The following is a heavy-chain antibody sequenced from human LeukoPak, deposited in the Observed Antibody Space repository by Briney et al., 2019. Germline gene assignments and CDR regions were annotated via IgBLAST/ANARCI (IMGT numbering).Heavy chain of an antibody. D-gene: IGHD1-14*01. CDR3: ANYRKPQGLDY. Sequence: GGSLRLSCAVSRFAFSTYAMTWVRQAPGLGLEYVSTISSNGADTYYADSVKGRFTISRDNSKNTLYLQMTSLRVEDTAVYYCANYRKPQGLDYWGQGTLVTVSS. J-gene: IGHJ4*02. CDR1: RFAFSTYA. CDR2: ISSNGADT. V-gene: IGHV3-23*01.